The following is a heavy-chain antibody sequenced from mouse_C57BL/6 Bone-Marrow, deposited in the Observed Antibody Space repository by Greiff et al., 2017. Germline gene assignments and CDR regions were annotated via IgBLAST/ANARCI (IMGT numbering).Heavy chain of an antibody. CDR3: ARHSRLTYARDY. V-gene: IGHV5-2*01. CDR1: EYEFPSHD. CDR2: INSDGGST. Sequence: EVKVVESGGGLVQPGESLKLSCESNEYEFPSHDMSWVRKTPEKRLELVAAINSDGGSTYYPDTMERRFIISSDNTKKTLYLQMSSLRSEDTALYYCARHSRLTYARDYWGQGTSVTVSS. J-gene: IGHJ4*01. D-gene: IGHD1-2*01.